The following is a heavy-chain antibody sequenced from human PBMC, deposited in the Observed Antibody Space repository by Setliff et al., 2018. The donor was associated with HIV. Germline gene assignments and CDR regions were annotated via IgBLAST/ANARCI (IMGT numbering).Heavy chain of an antibody. V-gene: IGHV4-39*01. CDR3: VRGGLLEWFFS. D-gene: IGHD3-3*01. J-gene: IGHJ4*02. CDR2: ICYSGIP. Sequence: PSETLSLTCTVSGDSIRSTHFYWVWIRQPPGRGLEWIGTICYSGIPYYNPPLKSRVTISVDKSRSQFSLNQTSVTAPGTAVYYCVRGGLLEWFFSWGQGSQVTVSS. CDR1: GDSIRSTHFY.